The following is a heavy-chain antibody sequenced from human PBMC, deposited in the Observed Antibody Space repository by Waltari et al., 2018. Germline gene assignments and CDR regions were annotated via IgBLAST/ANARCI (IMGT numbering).Heavy chain of an antibody. Sequence: QAQLLQSGAELKRPGASLGLSCKASGVTFTDYNTHWVRQSPGQRPAWMGSINANTGGVNYAPQFRGRLTLTRDTTISTVFISLTGLTHDDMAIYFCTRVVWESQLHYWHFDLWGRGTPLTVS. V-gene: IGHV1-2*02. D-gene: IGHD1-26*01. CDR2: INANTGGV. J-gene: IGHJ2*01. CDR1: GVTFTDYN. CDR3: TRVVWESQLHYWHFDL.